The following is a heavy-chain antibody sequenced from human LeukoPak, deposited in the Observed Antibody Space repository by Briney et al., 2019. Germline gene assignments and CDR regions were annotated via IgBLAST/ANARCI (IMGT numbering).Heavy chain of an antibody. Sequence: GASVKVSCKASGYTFTSYGITWVRQAPGQGLEWMGWISGYNGNTNYAQKFQGRVTMTTDTSTSTVYMELRSLRSDDTAVYYCARARGSYSGSLRYWFDPWGQGTLVTVSS. CDR1: GYTFTSYG. V-gene: IGHV1-18*01. D-gene: IGHD6-13*01. J-gene: IGHJ5*02. CDR3: ARARGSYSGSLRYWFDP. CDR2: ISGYNGNT.